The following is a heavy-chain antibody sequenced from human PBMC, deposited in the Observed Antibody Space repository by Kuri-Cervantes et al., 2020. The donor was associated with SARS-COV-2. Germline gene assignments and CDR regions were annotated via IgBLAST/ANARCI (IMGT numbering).Heavy chain of an antibody. CDR2: IYHSGST. CDR3: ARVVTNPLDYDSSGSTFDP. J-gene: IGHJ5*02. V-gene: IGHV4-38-2*01. Sequence: GSLRLSCAVYGGSFSGYYWGWIRQPPGKGLEWIGSIYHSGSTYYNPSLKSRVTISVDTSKNQFSLKLSSVTAADTAVYYCARVVTNPLDYDSSGSTFDPWGQGTLVTVSS. CDR1: GGSFSGYY. D-gene: IGHD3-22*01.